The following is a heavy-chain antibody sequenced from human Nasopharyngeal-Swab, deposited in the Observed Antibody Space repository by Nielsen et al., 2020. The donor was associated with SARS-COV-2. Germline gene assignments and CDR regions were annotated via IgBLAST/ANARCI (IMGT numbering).Heavy chain of an antibody. D-gene: IGHD2-2*01. V-gene: IGHV2-70*11. J-gene: IGHJ4*02. CDR3: ARIRGSGFCTTITCLKKGYLDY. Sequence: SGPTLVKPTQTLTLTCTFSGFSLSSRGMCVSWIRQPPGKALEWLARIDWDDDKYYNTSLKTRLTISKDAFKNQVVLTMTNMDPVGTATYYCARIRGSGFCTTITCLKKGYLDYWGQGTLVTVSS. CDR1: GFSLSSRGMC. CDR2: IDWDDDK.